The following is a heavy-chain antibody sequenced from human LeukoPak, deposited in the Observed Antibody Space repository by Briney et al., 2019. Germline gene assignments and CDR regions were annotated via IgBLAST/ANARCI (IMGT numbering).Heavy chain of an antibody. V-gene: IGHV1-69*01. CDR3: ARATSGSYYNDYYYYDMDV. Sequence: ASVKVSCKASGGTFSSYAISWVRQAPGQGLEWMGGIIPIFGTANYAQKFQGRVTITADESTSTAYMELSSLRSEDTAVYYCARATSGSYYNDYYYYDMDVWGQGTTVTVSS. CDR2: IIPIFGTA. D-gene: IGHD3-10*01. J-gene: IGHJ6*02. CDR1: GGTFSSYA.